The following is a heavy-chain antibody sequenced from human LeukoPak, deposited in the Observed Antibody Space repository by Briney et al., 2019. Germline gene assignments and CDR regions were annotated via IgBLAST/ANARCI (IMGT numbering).Heavy chain of an antibody. Sequence: ASVTVSFKSSVGTFIRYAISGVRQAPGQGLEWMGVIIPIFGTANYAQKFQGRVTITTDESTSTAYMELSSLRSEDTAVYYCARGLLEWLCDVGGKGTTVTVSA. V-gene: IGHV1-69*05. J-gene: IGHJ6*04. CDR3: ARGLLEWLCDV. CDR1: VGTFIRYA. CDR2: IIPIFGTA. D-gene: IGHD3-3*01.